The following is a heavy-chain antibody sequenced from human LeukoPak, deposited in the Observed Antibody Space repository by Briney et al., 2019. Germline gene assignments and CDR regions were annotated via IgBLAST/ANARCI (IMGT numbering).Heavy chain of an antibody. D-gene: IGHD5-18*01. V-gene: IGHV1-2*02. CDR2: INPNSGGT. CDR1: GYTFTGYH. Sequence: ASVKVSCKASGYTFTGYHMHWVRQAPGQGLEWMGWINPNSGGTNYARKFQGRVTMTRDTSISTAYMELSRLRSDDTAVYYCARGPEGQLWLPYYFDYWGQGTLVTVSS. J-gene: IGHJ4*02. CDR3: ARGPEGQLWLPYYFDY.